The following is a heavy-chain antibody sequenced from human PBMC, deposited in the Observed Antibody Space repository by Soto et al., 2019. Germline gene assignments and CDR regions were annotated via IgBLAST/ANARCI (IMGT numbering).Heavy chain of an antibody. J-gene: IGHJ4*02. CDR3: ARGPKTQFDY. CDR1: GGSFSGYY. Sequence: SETLSLTCAVYGGSFSGYYWSWIRQPPGKGLEWIGEINHSGSTNYNPSLKSRVTISVDTSKNQFSLKLSSVTAADTAVYYCARGPKTQFDYWGQGTLVTSPQ. V-gene: IGHV4-34*01. CDR2: INHSGST.